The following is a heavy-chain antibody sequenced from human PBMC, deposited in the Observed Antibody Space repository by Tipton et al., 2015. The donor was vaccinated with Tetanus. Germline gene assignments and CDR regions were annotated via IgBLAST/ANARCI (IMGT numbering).Heavy chain of an antibody. D-gene: IGHD3-16*01. CDR3: ARVGRHQQFTYYHFYYGLDV. CDR2: IYDSEST. CDR1: GVSISSSNYY. Sequence: TLSLTCTVSGVSISSSNYYWGWIRQPPGKGLEWIGSIYDSESTYYNPSLKSRVTISVDTSENQFSLTLSSVTAADTAVYYCARVGRHQQFTYYHFYYGLDVWGQGTTVTVSS. J-gene: IGHJ6*02. V-gene: IGHV4-39*07.